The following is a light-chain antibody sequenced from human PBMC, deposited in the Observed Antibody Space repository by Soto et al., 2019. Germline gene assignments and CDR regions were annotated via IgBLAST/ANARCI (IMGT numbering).Light chain of an antibody. J-gene: IGLJ2*01. V-gene: IGLV1-40*01. CDR3: SSYAGSNNLF. Sequence: QSVLTQPPSVSGAPGQRVTVSCTGSFSNIGSGHDVHWYQHVPGKAPQLLIFGHVDRPSGVPDRFAGSTSGTSASLTITGLQADDEADYYCSSYAGSNNLFFGGGTKLTVL. CDR2: GHV. CDR1: FSNIGSGHD.